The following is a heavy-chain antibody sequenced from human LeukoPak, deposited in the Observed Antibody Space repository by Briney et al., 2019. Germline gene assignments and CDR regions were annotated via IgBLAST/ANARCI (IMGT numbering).Heavy chain of an antibody. D-gene: IGHD2-15*01. Sequence: SETLSLTCTVSGGSISSYYWSWIRQPAGKGLEWIGRIYTSGSTNYNPSLESRVTMSVDTSKNQFSLKLSSVTAADTAVYYCARGNILCSGGSCSTNIDYWGQGTLVTVSS. V-gene: IGHV4-4*07. CDR3: ARGNILCSGGSCSTNIDY. CDR1: GGSISSYY. J-gene: IGHJ4*02. CDR2: IYTSGST.